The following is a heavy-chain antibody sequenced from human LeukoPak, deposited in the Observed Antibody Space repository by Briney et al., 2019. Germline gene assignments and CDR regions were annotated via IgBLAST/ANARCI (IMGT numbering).Heavy chain of an antibody. J-gene: IGHJ4*01. V-gene: IGHV4-4*07. Sequence: SETLSLTCSVSGASVSSSTWSRIRQPAGKGLEWTGRIQTSGNTNYNPSLKSRVTMSVDTSRNHFSLNLSSVTAADTAVYYCARENVATIAARSLDYWGQGTLVIVSS. CDR3: ARENVATIAARSLDY. CDR2: IQTSGNT. CDR1: GASVSSST. D-gene: IGHD6-6*01.